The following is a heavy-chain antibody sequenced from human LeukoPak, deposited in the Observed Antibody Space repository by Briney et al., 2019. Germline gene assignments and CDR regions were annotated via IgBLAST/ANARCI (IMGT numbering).Heavy chain of an antibody. CDR1: GGSFSGYY. CDR2: INHSGST. Sequence: SETPSLTCTVSGGSFSGYYWSWIRQPPGKGLEWIGEINHSGSTNYNPSLKSRVTISVDTSKNQFSLKLSSVTAADTAVYYCAREVVGATPYYFDYWGQGTLVTVSS. CDR3: AREVVGATPYYFDY. J-gene: IGHJ4*02. V-gene: IGHV4-34*01. D-gene: IGHD1-26*01.